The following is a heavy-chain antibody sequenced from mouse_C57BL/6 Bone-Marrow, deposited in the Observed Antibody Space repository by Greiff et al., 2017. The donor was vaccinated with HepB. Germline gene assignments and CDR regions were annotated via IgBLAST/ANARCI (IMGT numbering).Heavy chain of an antibody. J-gene: IGHJ4*01. V-gene: IGHV5-17*01. CDR2: ISSGSSTI. CDR1: GFTFSDYG. Sequence: DVKLVESGGGLVKPGGSLKLSCAASGFTFSDYGMHWVRQAPEKGLEWVAYISSGSSTIYYADTVKGRFTISRDNAKNTLFLQMTSLRSEDTAMYYCARPGNGSSYYYAMDYWGQGTSVTVSS. D-gene: IGHD1-1*01. CDR3: ARPGNGSSYYYAMDY.